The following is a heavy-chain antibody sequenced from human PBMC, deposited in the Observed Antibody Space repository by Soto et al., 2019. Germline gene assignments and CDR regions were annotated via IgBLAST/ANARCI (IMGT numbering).Heavy chain of an antibody. V-gene: IGHV1-3*01. CDR1: GYTFTNYA. J-gene: IGHJ6*03. Sequence: GASVKVSCKASGYTFTNYAVHWVRQAPGQRLEWMGWINAGNGNTRFSQNLQGRVTITRDTSARTVYMELSSLRSEDTAGYYCARGHLAVVPVASWFYYMDVWGKGTTVTVSS. CDR2: INAGNGNT. D-gene: IGHD2-2*01. CDR3: ARGHLAVVPVASWFYYMDV.